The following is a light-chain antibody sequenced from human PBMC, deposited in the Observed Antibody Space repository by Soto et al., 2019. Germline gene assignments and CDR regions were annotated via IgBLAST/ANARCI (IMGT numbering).Light chain of an antibody. V-gene: IGLV2-14*01. CDR1: SSDVGAYNY. CDR3: SSYTTATTRV. Sequence: QSALTQPASVSGSPGQSITISCTGTSSDVGAYNYVSWYQQQPGKAPKLMIFDVSNRPSGVSNRFSGSKSGNTASLTISGLQAEDEAYYYCSSYTTATTRVFGGGTKLTVL. J-gene: IGLJ3*02. CDR2: DVS.